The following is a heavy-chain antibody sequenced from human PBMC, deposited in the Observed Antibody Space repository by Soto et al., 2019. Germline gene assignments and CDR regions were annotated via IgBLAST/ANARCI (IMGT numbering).Heavy chain of an antibody. V-gene: IGHV2-26*01. D-gene: IGHD2-15*01. J-gene: IGHJ4*02. CDR1: GLSLSNARMG. CDR3: ARMYCSGGSCYWRSGGFDY. Sequence: QVTLKESGPVLLKPTEPLTLTCTVSGLSLSNARMGGSWSRQPPGKALEWLAHIFSNDEKSYSTSLKSRLTISKDNSKSHVVLTMTNMDPVDTATYYCARMYCSGGSCYWRSGGFDYWGQGTLVTVSS. CDR2: IFSNDEK.